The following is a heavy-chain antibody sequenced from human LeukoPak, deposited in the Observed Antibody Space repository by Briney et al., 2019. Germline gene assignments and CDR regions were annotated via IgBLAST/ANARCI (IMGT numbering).Heavy chain of an antibody. J-gene: IGHJ4*02. CDR3: ARESPQLSSFDY. CDR2: ISSSSSYI. V-gene: IGHV3-21*01. D-gene: IGHD2-2*01. CDR1: GFTFSSYS. Sequence: KAGGSLRLSCAASGFTFSSYSMNWVRQAPGKGLEWVSSISSSSSYIYYADSVKGRFTISRDNAKNSLYLQMNSLRAEDTAVYYCARESPQLSSFDYWGQGTLVTVSS.